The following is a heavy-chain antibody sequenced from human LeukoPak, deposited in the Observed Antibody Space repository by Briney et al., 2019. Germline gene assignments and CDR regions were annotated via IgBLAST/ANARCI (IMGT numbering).Heavy chain of an antibody. Sequence: GASVKVSCEASGYTFTSYYMHWVRQAPGQGLEWMGIINPSGGSTSYAQKFQGRVTMTRDTSTSTVYMELSSLRSEDTAVYYCARVRTVTTGGNWFDPWGQGTLVTVSS. CDR3: ARVRTVTTGGNWFDP. D-gene: IGHD4-11*01. J-gene: IGHJ5*02. CDR2: INPSGGST. CDR1: GYTFTSYY. V-gene: IGHV1-46*01.